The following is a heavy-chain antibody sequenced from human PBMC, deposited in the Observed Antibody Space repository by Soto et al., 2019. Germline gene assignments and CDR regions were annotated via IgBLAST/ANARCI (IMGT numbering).Heavy chain of an antibody. Sequence: ASVKVSCKASGYSFTDYHIHWVRQAPGQGLEWLGRINPKSGGTSTAQKFQGWVTMTTDTSISTASLKLNSVTVADTAVYYCATCQLGEYYYAMDIWGQGTTVTVSS. CDR3: ATCQLGEYYYAMDI. CDR2: INPKSGGT. CDR1: GYSFTDYH. D-gene: IGHD7-27*01. J-gene: IGHJ6*02. V-gene: IGHV1-2*04.